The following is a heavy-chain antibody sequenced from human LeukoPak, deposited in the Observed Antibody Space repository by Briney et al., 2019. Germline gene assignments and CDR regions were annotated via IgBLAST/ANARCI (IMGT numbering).Heavy chain of an antibody. CDR2: ISGSGGST. CDR1: GFTFSDYA. CDR3: AKKESRYCSSTSCLIGMDV. Sequence: GGSLRLSCAASGFTFSDYAMSWVRQAPGKGLEWVSAISGSGGSTYYADSVKGRFTISRDNSKNTLYLQMSSLRAEDTAVYYCAKKESRYCSSTSCLIGMDVWGQGTTVTVSS. J-gene: IGHJ6*02. V-gene: IGHV3-23*01. D-gene: IGHD2-2*01.